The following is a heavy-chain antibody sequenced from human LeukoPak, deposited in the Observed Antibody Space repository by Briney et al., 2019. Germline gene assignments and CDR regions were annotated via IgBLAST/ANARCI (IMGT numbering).Heavy chain of an antibody. D-gene: IGHD1-1*01. Sequence: GGSLRLSCAASGFTFSSYEMNWVRQAPGKGLEWVSYISSSGSTIYYADSVKGRFTISRDNAKNSLYLQMNSLRAEDTAVYYCARAKYNWNVHYFDYWGQGTLVTVSS. CDR2: ISSSGSTI. CDR3: ARAKYNWNVHYFDY. J-gene: IGHJ4*02. V-gene: IGHV3-48*03. CDR1: GFTFSSYE.